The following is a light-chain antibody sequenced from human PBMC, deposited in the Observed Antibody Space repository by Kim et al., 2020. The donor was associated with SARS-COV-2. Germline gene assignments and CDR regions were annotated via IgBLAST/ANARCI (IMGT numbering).Light chain of an antibody. CDR2: GVS. V-gene: IGKV3-15*01. J-gene: IGKJ1*01. Sequence: EIVMTQSPETLSVSPGDRATLSCRASQNVNTNLAWYQHKPGQANSLLIYGVSTRATGIPARFSGSGSGTEFTLTINSLQSEDFAVYYCQQSNNWSRTFGQGTKVDIK. CDR1: QNVNTN. CDR3: QQSNNWSRT.